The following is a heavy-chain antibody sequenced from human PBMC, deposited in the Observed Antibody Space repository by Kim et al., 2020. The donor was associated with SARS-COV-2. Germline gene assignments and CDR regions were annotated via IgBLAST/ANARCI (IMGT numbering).Heavy chain of an antibody. CDR1: GGPISSYY. J-gene: IGHJ3*02. Sequence: SETLSLTCTVPGGPISSYYWSWLRQPAGKGLEWIGRISTSGSTNYNPSLKSRVIMALDTSKSQFSLMLSSVTAAATAVYYCANSLVGATRDAFDIWGQGTLVTVSS. CDR2: ISTSGST. V-gene: IGHV4-4*07. D-gene: IGHD1-26*01. CDR3: ANSLVGATRDAFDI.